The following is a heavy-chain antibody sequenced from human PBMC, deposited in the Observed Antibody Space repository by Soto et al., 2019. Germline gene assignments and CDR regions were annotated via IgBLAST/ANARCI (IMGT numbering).Heavy chain of an antibody. J-gene: IGHJ4*02. CDR1: GFTFTTYA. D-gene: IGHD6-13*01. CDR2: ISYDGNNR. Sequence: QVQLMESGGAVVQPGRSLRLSCAASGFTFTTYAMHWVRQAPGKGLEWVAVISYDGNNRYYADSVKGRFTIFRDNSKSTLYLQMNSLRTEDTAVYYCARGATAGKIMLFDYWGQGTLVTVSS. V-gene: IGHV3-30-3*01. CDR3: ARGATAGKIMLFDY.